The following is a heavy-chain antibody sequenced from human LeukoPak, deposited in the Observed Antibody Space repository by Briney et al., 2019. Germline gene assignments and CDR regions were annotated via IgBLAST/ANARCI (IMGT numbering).Heavy chain of an antibody. Sequence: GGSLRLSCAASGFTFSSYAMSWVRQAPGKGLEWVGFIRSKAYGGTTEYAASVKGRFTISRDDSKSIAYLHMNSLKTEDTAVYYCTRVYYWGQGTLVIVSS. J-gene: IGHJ4*02. CDR2: IRSKAYGGTT. CDR3: TRVYY. V-gene: IGHV3-49*04. CDR1: GFTFSSYA.